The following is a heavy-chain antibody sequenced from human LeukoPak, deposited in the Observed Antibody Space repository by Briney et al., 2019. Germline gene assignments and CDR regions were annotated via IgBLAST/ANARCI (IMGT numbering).Heavy chain of an antibody. D-gene: IGHD3-3*01. J-gene: IGHJ4*02. CDR2: INHSGGT. Sequence: SETLSLTCAVYGGSFSGYYWSQIRQPPGKGLEWIGEINHSGGTNYNPSLKSRVTISVDTSKNQFSLKLSSVTAAGTAVYYCARLTIFGVVIARFDYWGQGTLVTVSS. CDR3: ARLTIFGVVIARFDY. CDR1: GGSFSGYY. V-gene: IGHV4-34*01.